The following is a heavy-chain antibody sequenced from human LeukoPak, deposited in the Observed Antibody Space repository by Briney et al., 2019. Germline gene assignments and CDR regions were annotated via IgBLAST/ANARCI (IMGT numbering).Heavy chain of an antibody. Sequence: PSETLSLTCTVSGGSISSYYWSWIRQPPGKGLEWIGYIYYSGNTSYNPSLKSRVTISVDTSENQFSLKLSSVTAADTAVYYCARDGSGSGWANWGQGTLVTVSS. CDR2: IYYSGNT. J-gene: IGHJ4*02. CDR1: GGSISSYY. CDR3: ARDGSGSGWAN. D-gene: IGHD6-19*01. V-gene: IGHV4-59*01.